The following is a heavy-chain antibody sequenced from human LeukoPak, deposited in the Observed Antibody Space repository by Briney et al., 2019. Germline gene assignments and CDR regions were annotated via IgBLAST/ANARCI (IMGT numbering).Heavy chain of an antibody. CDR2: ISYDGTNE. J-gene: IGHJ4*02. D-gene: IGHD1-26*01. Sequence: SCKASGYTFTSYGIHWVRQAPGKGLEWVAVISYDGTNEYYADSVKGRFTISRDNSKNTLYLQMNSLRVEDTAVYYCASGAGGWELLTKSTFDYWGQGTLVTVSS. V-gene: IGHV3-30*03. CDR3: ASGAGGWELLTKSTFDY. CDR1: GYTFTSYG.